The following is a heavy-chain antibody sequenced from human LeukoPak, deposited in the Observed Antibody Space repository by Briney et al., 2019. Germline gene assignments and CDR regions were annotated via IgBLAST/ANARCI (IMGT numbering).Heavy chain of an antibody. J-gene: IGHJ6*03. CDR2: IIPIFGTA. V-gene: IGHV1-69*06. Sequence: SVKVSCKASGGTFSSYAISWVRQAPGQGLEWMGRIIPIFGTANYAQKFQGRVTITADKSTSTAYMELSSLRSEDTAVYYCARDRGGTVRYYYYYMDVWGRGTTVTVSS. D-gene: IGHD3-10*01. CDR3: ARDRGGTVRYYYYYMDV. CDR1: GGTFSSYA.